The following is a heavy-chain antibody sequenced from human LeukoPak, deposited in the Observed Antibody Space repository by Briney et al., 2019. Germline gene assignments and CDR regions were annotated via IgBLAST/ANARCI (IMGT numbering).Heavy chain of an antibody. CDR2: ISSSSSDI. D-gene: IGHD3-22*01. CDR3: ARDWLKYWRRAITMIVVVITKIQSTLLLDY. J-gene: IGHJ4*02. Sequence: GGSLRLSCAASGFTFSSYNINWVRQAPGKGLEWVSSISSSSSDIHYADSLKGRFTISRDNAKNSLYLQMNSLRAEDTAVYYCARDWLKYWRRAITMIVVVITKIQSTLLLDYWGQGTLVTVSS. V-gene: IGHV3-21*01. CDR1: GFTFSSYN.